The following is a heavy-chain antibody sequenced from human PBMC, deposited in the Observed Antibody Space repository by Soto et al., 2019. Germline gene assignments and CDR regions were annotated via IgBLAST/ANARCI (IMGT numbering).Heavy chain of an antibody. V-gene: IGHV2-5*01. D-gene: IGHD2-15*01. J-gene: IGHJ5*02. CDR3: AHRWGVVVAATLGFNWFAP. CDR2: IYWNDDK. CDR1: GFSLSTSGVG. Sequence: ESGPTLVNPTQTLTLTCTFSGFSLSTSGVGVGWIRQPPGKALEWLALIYWNDDKRYSPSLKSRLTITKDTSKNQVVLTMTNMDPVDTATYYCAHRWGVVVAATLGFNWFAPWGQGTLVTVSS.